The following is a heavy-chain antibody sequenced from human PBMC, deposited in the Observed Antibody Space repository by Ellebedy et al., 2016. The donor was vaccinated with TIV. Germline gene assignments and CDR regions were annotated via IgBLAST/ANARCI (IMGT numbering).Heavy chain of an antibody. D-gene: IGHD1-26*01. J-gene: IGHJ5*02. CDR3: ARIQGSYQSQEFDP. V-gene: IGHV4-59*01. CDR2: IFYSGYT. CDR1: GGSISSYY. Sequence: SETLSLXCNVSGGSISSYYWTWIRQPPGKGLEWIGFIFYSGYTDYNPSLKSRVSMSLDTSNNQFSLKLTSVTAADTAVYYCARIQGSYQSQEFDPWGQGTLVTVSS.